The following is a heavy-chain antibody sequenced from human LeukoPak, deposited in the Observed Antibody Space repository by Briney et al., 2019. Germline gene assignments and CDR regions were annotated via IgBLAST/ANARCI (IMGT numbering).Heavy chain of an antibody. CDR2: ISGSGGST. CDR1: GFIFSSYW. J-gene: IGHJ5*02. CDR3: AKDREGGSRLRGWFDP. D-gene: IGHD3-10*01. Sequence: PGGSLRLSCAASGFIFSSYWMSWVRQAPGKGLEWVSAISGSGGSTYYADSVKGRFTISRDNSKNTLYLQMNSLRAEDTAVYYCAKDREGGSRLRGWFDPWGQGTLVTVSS. V-gene: IGHV3-23*01.